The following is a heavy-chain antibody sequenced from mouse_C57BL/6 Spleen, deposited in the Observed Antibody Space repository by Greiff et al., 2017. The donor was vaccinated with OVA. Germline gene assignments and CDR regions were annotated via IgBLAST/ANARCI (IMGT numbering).Heavy chain of an antibody. J-gene: IGHJ4*01. D-gene: IGHD2-4*01. V-gene: IGHV1-59*01. CDR3: ARRYYDYDGRGYYAMDY. CDR2: IDPSDSYT. CDR1: GYTFTSYW. Sequence: QVQLKQPGAELVRPGTSVKLSCKASGYTFTSYWMHWVKQRPGQGLEWIGVIDPSDSYTNYNQKFKGKATLTVDTSSSTAYMQLSSLTSEDSAVYYCARRYYDYDGRGYYAMDYWGQGTSVTVSS.